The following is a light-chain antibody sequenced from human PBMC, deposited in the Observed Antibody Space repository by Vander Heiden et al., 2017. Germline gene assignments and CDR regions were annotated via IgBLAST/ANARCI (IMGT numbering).Light chain of an antibody. J-gene: IGLJ2*01. CDR2: RNN. Sequence: QSVLTQPPPASGTPGQRLTIPCSGSSSNNGSNYVYWYQQRPGTAPKLLIYRNNQRPSGVPDRFSGSKSGTSASLAISGLRSEDEADYYCAAWDDSLSGVVFGGGTKLTVL. CDR3: AAWDDSLSGVV. CDR1: SSNNGSNY. V-gene: IGLV1-47*01.